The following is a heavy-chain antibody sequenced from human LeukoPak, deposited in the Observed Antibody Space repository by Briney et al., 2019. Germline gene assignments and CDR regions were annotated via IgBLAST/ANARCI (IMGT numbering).Heavy chain of an antibody. CDR2: IIPIFGTA. V-gene: IGHV1-69*05. CDR1: GGTFSSYA. J-gene: IGHJ4*02. D-gene: IGHD6-13*01. Sequence: SVKVSCKASGGTFSSYAISWVRQAPGRGLEWMGGIIPIFGTANYAQKFQGRVTITTDESTSTAYMELSSLRSEDTAVYYCARGGYSSPPFDYWGQGTLVTVSS. CDR3: ARGGYSSPPFDY.